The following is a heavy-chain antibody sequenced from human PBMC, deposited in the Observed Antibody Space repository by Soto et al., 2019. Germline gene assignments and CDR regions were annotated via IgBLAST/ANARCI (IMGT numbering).Heavy chain of an antibody. V-gene: IGHV1-69*02. Sequence: GASVKVSCKASGGTFSSYTISWVRQAPGQGLEWMGRIIPILGIANYAQKFQGRVTITADKSTSTAYMELSSLRSEDTAVYYCARSRHLEWLPEEYYYYYYMDVWGKGTTVTVSS. J-gene: IGHJ6*03. D-gene: IGHD3-3*01. CDR1: GGTFSSYT. CDR2: IIPILGIA. CDR3: ARSRHLEWLPEEYYYYYYMDV.